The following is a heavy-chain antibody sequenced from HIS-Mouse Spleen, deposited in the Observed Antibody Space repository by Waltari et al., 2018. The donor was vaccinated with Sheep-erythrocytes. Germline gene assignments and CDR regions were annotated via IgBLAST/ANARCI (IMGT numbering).Heavy chain of an antibody. Sequence: QVQLVESGGGVVQPGRSLRLSCAASGFTFSSYGMHWVRQAPGKGLGGGGVISYDGSNKDYADSVKGRFTISRDNSKNTLYLQMNSLRAEDTAVYYCAKVRTVNYWYFDLWGRGTLVTVSS. CDR3: AKVRTVNYWYFDL. V-gene: IGHV3-30*18. CDR1: GFTFSSYG. D-gene: IGHD1-1*01. CDR2: ISYDGSNK. J-gene: IGHJ2*01.